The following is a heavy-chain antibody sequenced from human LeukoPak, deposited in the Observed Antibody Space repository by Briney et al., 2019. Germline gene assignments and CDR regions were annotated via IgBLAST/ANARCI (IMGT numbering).Heavy chain of an antibody. V-gene: IGHV4-39*01. CDR1: GGSISSSSYY. J-gene: IGHJ4*02. D-gene: IGHD3-3*01. Sequence: SETLSLTCTVSGGSISSSSYYWGWIRQPPRKGLEWIGSIYYSGSTYYNPSLKSRVTISVDTSKNQFSLKLSSVTAADTAVYYCARGLNDSWTGENYWGQGTLVTVSS. CDR2: IYYSGST. CDR3: ARGLNDSWTGENY.